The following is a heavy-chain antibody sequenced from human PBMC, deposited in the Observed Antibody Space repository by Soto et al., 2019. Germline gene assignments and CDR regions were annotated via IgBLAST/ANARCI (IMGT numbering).Heavy chain of an antibody. V-gene: IGHV5-51*01. CDR1: GYSFTSYW. D-gene: IGHD2-15*01. CDR2: IYPGDSDT. J-gene: IGHJ6*02. Sequence: GESLKISCKGSGYSFTSYWIGWVRQMPGKGLEWMGIIYPGDSDTRYSPSFQGQVTISADKSISTAYLQWSSLKASDTAMYYCARDYCSGGSCRKNYGMEVWGQGTTVTVSS. CDR3: ARDYCSGGSCRKNYGMEV.